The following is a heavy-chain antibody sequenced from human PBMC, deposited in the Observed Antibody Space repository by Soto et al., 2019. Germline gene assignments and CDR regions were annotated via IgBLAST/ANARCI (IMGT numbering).Heavy chain of an antibody. D-gene: IGHD3-22*01. CDR2: INHSGRV. CDR3: STRAYDTNGYYRFDT. V-gene: IGHV4-34*08. J-gene: IGHJ5*01. Sequence: SETLSLTCAVYGGTLRGHYWTWICHSPGKRLEWIGDINHSGRVNYSPSLKSRVTISLDTSKNQFSLTLSAVTAADTAMYYCSTRAYDTNGYYRFDTWGQGTLVNVS. CDR1: GGTLRGHY.